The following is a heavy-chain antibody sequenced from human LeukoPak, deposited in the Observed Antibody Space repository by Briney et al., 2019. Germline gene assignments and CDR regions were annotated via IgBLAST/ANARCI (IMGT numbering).Heavy chain of an antibody. CDR1: GYTFTGYY. J-gene: IGHJ6*02. D-gene: IGHD3-22*01. Sequence: GASVKVSCKASGYTFTGYYMHWVRQAPGQGLEWXXXXNPNSGGTNYAQKFQGRVTMTRDTTISTAYMELSRLRSDDTAVYYCARDPFAMIVVVSGMDVWGQGTTVTVSS. CDR3: ARDPFAMIVVVSGMDV. V-gene: IGHV1-2*02. CDR2: XNPNSGGT.